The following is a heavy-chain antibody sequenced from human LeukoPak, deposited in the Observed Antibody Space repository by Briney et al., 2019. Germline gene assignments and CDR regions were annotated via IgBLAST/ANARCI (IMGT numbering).Heavy chain of an antibody. V-gene: IGHV3-23*01. J-gene: IGHJ4*02. Sequence: GGSLRLSCAASGFTFSSYAMSWVRQAPGKGLEWVSTISGSGGSTYYADSVKGRFTISRDNSKNTLYLQMNSLRAEDTAVYYCAKDRGRDGYKDWGQGTLVTVSS. CDR1: GFTFSSYA. CDR2: ISGSGGST. D-gene: IGHD5-24*01. CDR3: AKDRGRDGYKD.